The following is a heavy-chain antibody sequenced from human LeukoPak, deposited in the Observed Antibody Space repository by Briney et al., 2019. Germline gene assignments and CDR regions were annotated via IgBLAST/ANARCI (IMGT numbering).Heavy chain of an antibody. CDR1: GFTFSDYY. J-gene: IGHJ4*02. CDR2: ISSSGSTI. V-gene: IGHV3-11*01. D-gene: IGHD3-10*01. CDR3: ARATYYYGSGTYWGYYFGY. Sequence: PGGSLRLSCAASGFTFSDYYMSWIRQAPGKGLEWVSYISSSGSTIYYADSVKGRFTISRDNAKNSLYLQMNSLRAEDTAVYYCARATYYYGSGTYWGYYFGYWGQGTLVTVSS.